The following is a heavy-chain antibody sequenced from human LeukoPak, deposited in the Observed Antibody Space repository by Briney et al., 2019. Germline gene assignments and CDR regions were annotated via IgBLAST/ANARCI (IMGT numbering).Heavy chain of an antibody. V-gene: IGHV4-39*07. CDR2: IYYSGST. CDR1: GGSISSSSYY. D-gene: IGHD1-26*01. Sequence: SETLSLTCIVSGGSISSSSYYWAWIRQPPGKGLEWIGSIYYSGSTYYNPSLKSRVTMSVDTSKNQFSLKLSSVTAADTAVYYCAREWANGMDVWGQGTTVTVSS. J-gene: IGHJ6*02. CDR3: AREWANGMDV.